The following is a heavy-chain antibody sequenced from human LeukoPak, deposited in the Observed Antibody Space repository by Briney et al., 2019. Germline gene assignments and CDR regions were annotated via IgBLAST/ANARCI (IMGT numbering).Heavy chain of an antibody. CDR3: ARDSRTYSSSWIPYYYGTDV. D-gene: IGHD6-13*01. Sequence: GSLRLSCAASGFTFSSYWMSWVRQAPGKGLEWVANIKQDGSEKYYVDSVKGRFTISRDNAKNSLYLQMNSLRAEDTAVYYCARDSRTYSSSWIPYYYGTDVWGQGTTVTVSS. J-gene: IGHJ6*02. V-gene: IGHV3-7*01. CDR1: GFTFSSYW. CDR2: IKQDGSEK.